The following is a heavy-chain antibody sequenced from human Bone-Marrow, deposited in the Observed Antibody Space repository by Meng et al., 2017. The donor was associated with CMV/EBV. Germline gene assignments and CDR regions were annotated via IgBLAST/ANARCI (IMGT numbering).Heavy chain of an antibody. CDR3: ATLSGYSYVDY. D-gene: IGHD5-18*01. CDR1: GGSISRSSDY. V-gene: IGHV4-39*07. J-gene: IGHJ4*02. Sequence: QRQRRDSSPALAKPSETLSLTCTVSGGSISRSSDYWGWIRQPPGKGLEWIGSIYYSGSTYYNPSLKSRVTISVDTSKNQFSLKLSSVTAADTAVYYCATLSGYSYVDYWGQGTLVTVSS. CDR2: IYYSGST.